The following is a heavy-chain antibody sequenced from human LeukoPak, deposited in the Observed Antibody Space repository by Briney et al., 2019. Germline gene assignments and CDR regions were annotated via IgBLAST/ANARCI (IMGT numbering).Heavy chain of an antibody. J-gene: IGHJ4*02. CDR1: GYTFTSYD. V-gene: IGHV1-8*01. Sequence: ASVKVSCKASGYTFTSYDINWVRQATGQGLEWMGWMNPNSGNTGYAQKFQGRVTMTTDTSTSTAYMELRSLRSDDTAVYYCARDLAYCGGDCYLWGQGTLVTVSS. CDR3: ARDLAYCGGDCYL. CDR2: MNPNSGNT. D-gene: IGHD2-21*01.